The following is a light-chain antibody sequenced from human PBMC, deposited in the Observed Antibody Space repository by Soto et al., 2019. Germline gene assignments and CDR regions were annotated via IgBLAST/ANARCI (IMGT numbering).Light chain of an antibody. CDR3: QQYNSYFWT. V-gene: IGKV1-5*01. J-gene: IGKJ1*01. CDR1: QSINSW. Sequence: DIQMTQSPSTLSASVGDRVTITCRDSQSINSWLAWYQQKPGKAPKLMIYDASRLESGVPSRFSGSGSGTEFTLTISSLQPDDFETYYCQQYNSYFWTFGQGTKVDI. CDR2: DAS.